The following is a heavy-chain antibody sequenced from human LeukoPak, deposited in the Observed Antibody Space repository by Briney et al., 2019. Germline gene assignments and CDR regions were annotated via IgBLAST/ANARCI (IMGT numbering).Heavy chain of an antibody. Sequence: SETLSLTCGVSGASVSSIGYSWSWIRQPPGRGLEWIGFIYQSGSASYNPSLQSRVTISIDKSENQFSLNLSSVTAADTAVYYCARNSYYDNSGEGAFDIWGQGTMVTVSS. D-gene: IGHD3-22*01. V-gene: IGHV4-30-2*01. J-gene: IGHJ3*02. CDR3: ARNSYYDNSGEGAFDI. CDR2: IYQSGSA. CDR1: GASVSSIGYS.